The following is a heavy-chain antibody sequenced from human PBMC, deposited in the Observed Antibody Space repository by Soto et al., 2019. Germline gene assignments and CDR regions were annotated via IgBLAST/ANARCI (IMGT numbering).Heavy chain of an antibody. CDR3: AHLVRIGESRYAATGFGY. V-gene: IGHV3-48*02. J-gene: IGHJ4*02. D-gene: IGHD2-2*01. CDR2: ISSRGSTI. Sequence: EVQLVESGGGLVQPGGSLRLSCAASESAFSNYSMNWVRQAPGKGLEWVSYISSRGSTIYYVDSVKGRFTSSRDNAKNSLYLQMNSLRDEDTAVYFCAHLVRIGESRYAATGFGYWGQGTLVTVSS. CDR1: ESAFSNYS.